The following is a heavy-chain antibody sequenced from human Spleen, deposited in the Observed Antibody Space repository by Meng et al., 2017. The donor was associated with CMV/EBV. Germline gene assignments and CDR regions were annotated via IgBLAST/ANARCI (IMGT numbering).Heavy chain of an antibody. CDR1: GFTFSSYW. D-gene: IGHD6-6*01. Sequence: GGSLRLSCAASGFTFSSYWMSWVRQAPGKGLEWVANIKQDGSEKYYVDSVKGRFTISRDNSKNTLYLQMNSLRAEDTAVYYCAREWSIAARSFDYWGQGTLVTVSS. CDR2: IKQDGSEK. CDR3: AREWSIAARSFDY. J-gene: IGHJ4*02. V-gene: IGHV3-7*01.